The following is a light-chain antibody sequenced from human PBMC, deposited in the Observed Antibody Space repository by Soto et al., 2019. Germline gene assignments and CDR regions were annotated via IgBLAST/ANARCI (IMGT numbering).Light chain of an antibody. CDR3: CSYAGSFTLV. Sequence: QSALTQPRSVSGSPGQSVTISCTGTSSDVGGYNYVSWYQQHPGTAPKLMIYDVIKRPSGVPDRFSGSKSGNTASLTISGLQAEDEADYYCCSYAGSFTLVFGTGTKGTVL. CDR2: DVI. V-gene: IGLV2-11*01. CDR1: SSDVGGYNY. J-gene: IGLJ1*01.